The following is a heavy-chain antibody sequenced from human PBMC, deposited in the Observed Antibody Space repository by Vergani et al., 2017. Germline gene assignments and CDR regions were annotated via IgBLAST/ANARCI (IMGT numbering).Heavy chain of an antibody. Sequence: VQLVESGGGVVQPGRSLRLSCAASGFTFSSYGMHWVRQAPGKGLEWVSSISSSSSYIYYADSVKGRFTISRDNAKNSLYLQMNSLRAEDTAVYYCARGFTMVRGVHTRNWFDPWGQGTLVTVSS. D-gene: IGHD3-10*01. V-gene: IGHV3-21*01. CDR3: ARGFTMVRGVHTRNWFDP. J-gene: IGHJ5*02. CDR1: GFTFSSYG. CDR2: ISSSSSYI.